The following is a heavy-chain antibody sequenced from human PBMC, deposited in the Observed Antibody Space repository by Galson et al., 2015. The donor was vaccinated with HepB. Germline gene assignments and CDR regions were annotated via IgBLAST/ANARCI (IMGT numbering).Heavy chain of an antibody. CDR1: GGSISTYY. CDR2: VYYTGSG. Sequence: SETLSLTCTVSGGSISTYYWNWIRQPPGKGREWIGYVYYTGSGSYNPSLKGRVTMSVGTSKNQFFLELTSVTAADTAVYFCARGRQNWNSDPYDMDVWGQGTTVAVSS. J-gene: IGHJ6*02. V-gene: IGHV4-59*01. D-gene: IGHD1-7*01. CDR3: ARGRQNWNSDPYDMDV.